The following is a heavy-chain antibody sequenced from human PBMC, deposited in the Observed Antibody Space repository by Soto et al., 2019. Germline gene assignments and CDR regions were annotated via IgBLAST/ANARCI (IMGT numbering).Heavy chain of an antibody. CDR2: INPNNGDT. V-gene: IGHV1-2*02. Sequence: ASGNVSCKSSGYTFTRYCRHWVRQAPGQGLEWMVWINPNNGDTNFAQKFQVRVTMTRDTSVTTVYLELSSLTSDDTAVYYCARDPLQQRWFDPWGQGTLVTVSS. CDR1: GYTFTRYC. D-gene: IGHD6-13*01. J-gene: IGHJ5*02. CDR3: ARDPLQQRWFDP.